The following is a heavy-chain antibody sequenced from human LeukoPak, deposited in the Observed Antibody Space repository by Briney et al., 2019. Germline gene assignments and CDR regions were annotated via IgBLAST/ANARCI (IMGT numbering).Heavy chain of an antibody. D-gene: IGHD5-18*01. CDR3: ARELGSGYSYGIFDY. CDR2: IYYSGST. J-gene: IGHJ4*02. Sequence: SETLSLTCAVYGGSFSGYYWSWIRQPPGKGLEWIGYIYYSGSTNYNPSPKSRVTISVDTSKNQFSLKLSSVTAADTAVYYCARELGSGYSYGIFDYWGQGTLVTVSS. V-gene: IGHV4-59*01. CDR1: GGSFSGYY.